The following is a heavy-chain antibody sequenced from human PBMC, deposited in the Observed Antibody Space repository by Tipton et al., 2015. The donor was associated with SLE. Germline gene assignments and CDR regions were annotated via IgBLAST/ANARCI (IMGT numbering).Heavy chain of an antibody. CDR1: GFTFSSYS. CDR2: ISSSSSTI. V-gene: IGHV3-48*04. D-gene: IGHD3-16*01. J-gene: IGHJ4*02. CDR3: ARVSGLGNYAHADS. Sequence: SLRLSCAASGFTFSSYSMNWVRQAPGKELEWVSYISSSSSTIYYADSVKGRFTISRDNAKNSLYLQMNSLRVEDTAVYYCARVSGLGNYAHADSWGQGTLITVSS.